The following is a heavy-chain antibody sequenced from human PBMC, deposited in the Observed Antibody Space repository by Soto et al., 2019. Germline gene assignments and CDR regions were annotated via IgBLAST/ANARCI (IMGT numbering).Heavy chain of an antibody. CDR1: GFTFSIYS. CDR2: ISSSSRYI. CDR3: AREVGRYYDILTGLDAFDI. J-gene: IGHJ3*02. V-gene: IGHV3-21*01. Sequence: PGGSLRLSCAASGFTFSIYSMNWVRQAPGKGLEWVSSISSSSRYIYYADSVKGRFTISRDNAKNSLYLQMNSLRAEDTAVYYCAREVGRYYDILTGLDAFDIWGQGTMVTVSS. D-gene: IGHD3-9*01.